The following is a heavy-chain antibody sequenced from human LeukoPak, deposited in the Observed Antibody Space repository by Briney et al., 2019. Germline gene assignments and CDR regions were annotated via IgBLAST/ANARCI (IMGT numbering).Heavy chain of an antibody. CDR1: GGSISDDNW. CDR3: AKGYRGGYLDFDS. D-gene: IGHD5-24*01. Sequence: NSSGTLSLTCAVSGGSISDDNWWSWVRQPPGKGLEWIGEVDQSETTNYNPSLKSRVTISVDKSKNQFSLKMTSVTAADTAVYYCAKGYRGGYLDFDSWGQGTLVTVSS. J-gene: IGHJ4*02. CDR2: VDQSETT. V-gene: IGHV4-4*02.